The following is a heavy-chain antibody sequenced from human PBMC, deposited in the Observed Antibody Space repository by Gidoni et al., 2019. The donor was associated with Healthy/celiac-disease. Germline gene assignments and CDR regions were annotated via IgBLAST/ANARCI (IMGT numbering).Heavy chain of an antibody. V-gene: IGHV1-69*04. CDR1: VGTFSSYA. J-gene: IGHJ6*03. CDR3: ARTGGFGESPDYMDV. D-gene: IGHD3-10*01. CDR2: IIPILGIA. Sequence: QVQLVQSGAEVKKPGSSVKVSCKASVGTFSSYAISWVRQAPGQGLEWMGRIIPILGIANYAQKFQGRGTITADKSTSTAYMELSSLRSEDTAVYYWARTGGFGESPDYMDVWGKGTTVTVSS.